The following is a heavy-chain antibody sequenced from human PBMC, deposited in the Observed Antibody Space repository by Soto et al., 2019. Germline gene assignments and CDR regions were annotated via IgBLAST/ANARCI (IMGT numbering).Heavy chain of an antibody. J-gene: IGHJ6*03. CDR2: IYYSGST. Sequence: GSLRLSCAASGFTFSSYSMNWVRQAPGKGLEWIGSIYYSGSTYYNPSLKSRVTISVDTSKNQFSLKLSSVTAADTAVYYCARHALSRYYYYYMDVWGKGTTVTVSS. CDR1: GFTFSSYSMN. V-gene: IGHV4-39*01. CDR3: ARHALSRYYYYYMDV. D-gene: IGHD6-19*01.